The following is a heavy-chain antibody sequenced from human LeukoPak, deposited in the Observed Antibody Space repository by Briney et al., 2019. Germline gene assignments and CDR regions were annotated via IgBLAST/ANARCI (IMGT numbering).Heavy chain of an antibody. CDR2: ISSSSSYI. CDR3: VEGGAARFDY. D-gene: IGHD5-18*01. Sequence: GGSLRLSCAASGFTFSTYSMNWVRQAPGKGLEWVSFISSSSSYIYYADSLKGRFTISRDNAKNSLYLQMNSLRAEDTAVYYCVEGGAARFDYWGQGTLVAVSS. J-gene: IGHJ4*02. V-gene: IGHV3-21*01. CDR1: GFTFSTYS.